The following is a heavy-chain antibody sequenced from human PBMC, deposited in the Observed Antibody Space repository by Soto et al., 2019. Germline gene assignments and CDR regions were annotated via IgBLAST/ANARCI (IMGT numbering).Heavy chain of an antibody. Sequence: SVKVSCKASGGTFSSYTISWVRQAPGQGLEWMGRIIPILGIANYAKKFQGRVTITADKSTSTAYMELSSLRSEETAVYYFARDISPSLLDAFDIWGQGTMFTVSS. J-gene: IGHJ3*02. D-gene: IGHD1-1*01. V-gene: IGHV1-69*04. CDR3: ARDISPSLLDAFDI. CDR1: GGTFSSYT. CDR2: IIPILGIA.